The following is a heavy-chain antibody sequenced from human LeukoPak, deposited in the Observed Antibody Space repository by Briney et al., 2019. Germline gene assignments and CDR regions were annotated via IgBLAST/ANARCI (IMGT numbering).Heavy chain of an antibody. V-gene: IGHV3-21*01. CDR1: GFTFSSYS. J-gene: IGHJ4*02. CDR3: ARDEYYYDSSGYKTDY. D-gene: IGHD3-22*01. CDR2: ISSSSSYI. Sequence: GGTLRLSCAASGFTFSSYSMNWVRQAPGKGLEWVSSISSSSSYIYYADSVKGRFTISRDNAKNSLYLQMNGLRAEDTAVYYCARDEYYYDSSGYKTDYWGQGTLVTVSS.